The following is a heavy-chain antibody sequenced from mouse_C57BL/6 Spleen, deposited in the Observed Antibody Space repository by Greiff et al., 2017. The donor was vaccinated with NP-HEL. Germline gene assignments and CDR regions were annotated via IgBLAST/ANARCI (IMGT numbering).Heavy chain of an antibody. V-gene: IGHV5-16*01. D-gene: IGHD2-1*01. CDR2: INYDGSST. CDR1: GFTFSDYY. CDR3: ARGGVYYGNRYCAMDY. Sequence: EVKLMESEGGLVQPGSSMKLSCTASGFTFSDYYMAWVRQVPEKGLEWVANINYDGSSTYYLDSLKSRFIISRDNAKNILYLQMSSLKSEDTATYYCARGGVYYGNRYCAMDYWGQGTSVTVSS. J-gene: IGHJ4*01.